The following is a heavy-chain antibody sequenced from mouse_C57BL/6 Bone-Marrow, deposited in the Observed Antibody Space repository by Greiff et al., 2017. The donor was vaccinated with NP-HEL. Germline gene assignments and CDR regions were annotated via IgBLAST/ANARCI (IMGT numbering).Heavy chain of an antibody. Sequence: LQESGAELARPGASVKMSCKASGYTFTSYTMHWVKQRPGQGLEWIGYINPSSGYTKYNQKFKDKATLTADKSSSTAYMQLSSLTSEDSAVYYCARSPMVTTPFAYWGQGTLVTVSA. J-gene: IGHJ3*01. V-gene: IGHV1-4*01. CDR2: INPSSGYT. D-gene: IGHD2-2*01. CDR3: ARSPMVTTPFAY. CDR1: GYTFTSYT.